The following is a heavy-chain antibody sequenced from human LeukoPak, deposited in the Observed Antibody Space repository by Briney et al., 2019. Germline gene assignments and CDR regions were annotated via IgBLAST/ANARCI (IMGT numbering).Heavy chain of an antibody. J-gene: IGHJ3*02. CDR3: AKADDYGGNSYAFDI. CDR1: GFTFSSYG. D-gene: IGHD4-23*01. V-gene: IGHV3-9*03. Sequence: PGGSLRLSCAASGFTFSSYGMHWVRQAPGKGLEWVSGISWNSGSIGYADSVKGRFTISRDNAKNSLYLQMNSLRAEDMALYYCAKADDYGGNSYAFDIWGQGTMVTVSS. CDR2: ISWNSGSI.